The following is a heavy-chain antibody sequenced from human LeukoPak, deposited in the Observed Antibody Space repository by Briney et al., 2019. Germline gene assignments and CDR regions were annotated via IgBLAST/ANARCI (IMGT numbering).Heavy chain of an antibody. D-gene: IGHD3-3*01. CDR1: GGSFSGYY. V-gene: IGHV4-34*01. J-gene: IGHJ6*03. CDR2: INHSGST. Sequence: SETLSLTCAVYGGSFSGYYWSWIRQPPGKGLEWIGEINHSGSTKYNPSLKSRVTISVDTSKNQFSLKLSSVTAADTAVYYCARSLAYYDFWSGNSVFYYYYMDVWGKGTTVTVSS. CDR3: ARSLAYYDFWSGNSVFYYYYMDV.